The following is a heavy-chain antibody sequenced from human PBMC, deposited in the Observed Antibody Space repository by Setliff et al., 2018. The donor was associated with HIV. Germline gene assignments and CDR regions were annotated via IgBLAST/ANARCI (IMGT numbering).Heavy chain of an antibody. D-gene: IGHD3-10*01. Sequence: SETLSLTCSVSGASINSGSYYWGWIRQPPGKGLEWIGSIYYSGATQYSPSLKSRVTISADTFKNQFSLKLSSVTAADTAVYYCARIYDYGSYYFDYWGQGTLVTVSS. V-gene: IGHV4-39*06. J-gene: IGHJ4*02. CDR2: IYYSGAT. CDR1: GASINSGSYY. CDR3: ARIYDYGSYYFDY.